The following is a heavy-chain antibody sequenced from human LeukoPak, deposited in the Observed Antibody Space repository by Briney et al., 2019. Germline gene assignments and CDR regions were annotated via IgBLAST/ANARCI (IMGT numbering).Heavy chain of an antibody. Sequence: ETLSLTCTVSGGSISSYYWSWIRQPPGKGLEWIGYIYYSGSTYYNPSLKSRVTISVDTSKNQFSLKLSSVTAADTAVYYCAIAITGGAFDIWGQGTMVTVSS. CDR1: GGSISSYY. CDR2: IYYSGST. J-gene: IGHJ3*02. V-gene: IGHV4-59*12. CDR3: AIAITGGAFDI. D-gene: IGHD2-8*02.